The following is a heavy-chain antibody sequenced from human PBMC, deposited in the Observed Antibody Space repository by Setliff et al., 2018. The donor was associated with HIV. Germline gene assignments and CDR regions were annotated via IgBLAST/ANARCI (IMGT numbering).Heavy chain of an antibody. Sequence: SETLSLTCAVSGYSIRSSYWWGWIRQPPGKGLEWIGYLYNSRGTYYNPSLKSRVTMSVDTSKNQFSLKLSSVTAADTAVYYCARRHNDYSLYYFDSWGQGTLVTVSS. D-gene: IGHD5-12*01. CDR2: LYNSRGT. CDR1: GYSIRSSYW. V-gene: IGHV4-28*01. CDR3: ARRHNDYSLYYFDS. J-gene: IGHJ4*02.